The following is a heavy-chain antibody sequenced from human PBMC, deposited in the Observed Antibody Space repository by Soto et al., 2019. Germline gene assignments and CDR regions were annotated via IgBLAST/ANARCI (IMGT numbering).Heavy chain of an antibody. V-gene: IGHV4-34*01. CDR3: ARAAYDYIWGSYRYPLYYMDV. Sequence: SETLSLTCAVYVGSFSGYYWSWIRQPPGKGLEWIGEINHSGSTNYNPSLKSRVTISVDTSKNQFSLKLSSVTAADTAVYYCARAAYDYIWGSYRYPLYYMDVWGKGTTVTVSS. CDR1: VGSFSGYY. CDR2: INHSGST. D-gene: IGHD3-16*02. J-gene: IGHJ6*03.